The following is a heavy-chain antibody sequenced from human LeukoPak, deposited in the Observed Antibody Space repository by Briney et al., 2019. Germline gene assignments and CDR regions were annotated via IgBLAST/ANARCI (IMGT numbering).Heavy chain of an antibody. Sequence: ASVKVSCKASGYTFTSYDINWVRQATGQGLEWMGWMNPNIGNTGYAQKFQGRVTMTRNTSISTAYMELSSLRSEDTAVYYCARVVFTMVRGGGFDPWGQGTLVTVSS. CDR3: ARVVFTMVRGGGFDP. CDR1: GYTFTSYD. D-gene: IGHD3-10*01. J-gene: IGHJ5*02. CDR2: MNPNIGNT. V-gene: IGHV1-8*01.